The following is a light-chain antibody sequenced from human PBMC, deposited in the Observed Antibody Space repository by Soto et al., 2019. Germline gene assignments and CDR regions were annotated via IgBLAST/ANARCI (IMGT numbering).Light chain of an antibody. CDR1: SSDVGGYNY. Sequence: QSALTQPASVSGSPGQSITISCTGTSSDVGGYNYVSWYQQHPGKAPKLMIYDVSNRPSGVSNRFSGSKSGNTASLTISGLQAEDEADYYCSSYTSSSTLEGYVFGTGTKVTGL. CDR3: SSYTSSSTLEGYV. V-gene: IGLV2-14*01. CDR2: DVS. J-gene: IGLJ1*01.